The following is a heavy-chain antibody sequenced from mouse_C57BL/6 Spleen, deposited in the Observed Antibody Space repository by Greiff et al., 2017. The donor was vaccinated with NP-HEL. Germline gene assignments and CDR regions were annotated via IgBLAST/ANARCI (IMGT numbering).Heavy chain of an antibody. CDR3: ASPDYYGSSSNYYAMDY. Sequence: VQRVESGAELAKPGASVKLSCKASGYTFTSYWMHWVKQRPGQGLEWIGYINPSSGYTKYNQKFKDKATLTADKSSSTAYMQLSSLTYEDSAVYYCASPDYYGSSSNYYAMDYWGQGTSVTVSS. CDR1: GYTFTSYW. D-gene: IGHD1-1*01. CDR2: INPSSGYT. V-gene: IGHV1-7*01. J-gene: IGHJ4*01.